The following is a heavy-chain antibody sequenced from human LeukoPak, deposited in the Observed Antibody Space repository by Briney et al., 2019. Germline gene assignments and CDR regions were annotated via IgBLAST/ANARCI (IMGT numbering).Heavy chain of an antibody. CDR3: ARDLRPQRSYIAVAGPNYYYGMDV. CDR2: IYSGDST. J-gene: IGHJ6*02. D-gene: IGHD6-19*01. Sequence: PGGSLRLSCAASGFTVSSNYMSWVRQAPGKGLEWVSVIYSGDSTYYADSVKGRFTISRDNSKNTLYLQMNSLRAEDTAVYYCARDLRPQRSYIAVAGPNYYYGMDVWGQGTTVTVSS. CDR1: GFTVSSNY. V-gene: IGHV3-66*01.